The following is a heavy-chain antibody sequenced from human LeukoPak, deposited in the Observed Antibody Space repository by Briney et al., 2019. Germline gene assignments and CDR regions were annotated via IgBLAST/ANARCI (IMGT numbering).Heavy chain of an antibody. CDR1: GFTFSSYG. CDR3: AKDGGFDP. Sequence: GGSLRLSCAASGFTFSSYGMHWVRQAPGKGLEWVAVMSYDGSNKYYADSVKGRFSISRDDSKNTLYLQMNSLRTDDTAVYYCAKDGGFDPWGQGTLVTVSS. D-gene: IGHD3-3*01. V-gene: IGHV3-30*18. CDR2: MSYDGSNK. J-gene: IGHJ5*02.